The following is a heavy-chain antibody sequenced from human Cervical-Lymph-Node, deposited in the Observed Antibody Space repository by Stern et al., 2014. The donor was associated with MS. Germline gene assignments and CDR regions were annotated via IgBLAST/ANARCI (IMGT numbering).Heavy chain of an antibody. CDR1: GYTLSELS. CDR2: FDPEDGET. CDR3: ATDCDDFRSGYSAPTKGYGLDV. V-gene: IGHV1-24*01. Sequence: QVQLVQSGAEVKKPGASVKVSCKVSGYTLSELSMHWVRQAPGKGLEWMGGFDPEDGETIYAQRLQGRVSMTEDTSTDTAYMELRSLTFEDTAVYYCATDCDDFRSGYSAPTKGYGLDVWGQGTTVTVTS. J-gene: IGHJ6*02. D-gene: IGHD3-3*01.